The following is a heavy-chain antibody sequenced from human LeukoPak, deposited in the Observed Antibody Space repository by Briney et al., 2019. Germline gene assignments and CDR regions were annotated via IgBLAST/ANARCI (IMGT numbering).Heavy chain of an antibody. CDR2: IIPIFGTA. V-gene: IGHV1-69*13. Sequence: ASVKVSCKASGGTFSSYAISWVRQAPGQVLEWMGGIIPIFGTANYAQKFQGRVTITADESTSTAYMELSSLRSEDTAVYYCARSYSYGSYYYYGMDVWGQGTTVTVSS. D-gene: IGHD5-18*01. J-gene: IGHJ6*02. CDR3: ARSYSYGSYYYYGMDV. CDR1: GGTFSSYA.